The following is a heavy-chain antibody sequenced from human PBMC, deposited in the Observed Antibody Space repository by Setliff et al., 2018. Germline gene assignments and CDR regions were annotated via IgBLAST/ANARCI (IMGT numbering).Heavy chain of an antibody. J-gene: IGHJ4*02. Sequence: ASVKVSCKASGYTFTSYDINWVRQATGQGLEWMGWMNPNSGNTGYAQKFQGRVTITRNTSISTAYMELSSLRSEDTAVYYCARRTEYYNFWSGYYDYWGQGTLVTVSS. V-gene: IGHV1-8*03. CDR2: MNPNSGNT. D-gene: IGHD3-3*01. CDR3: ARRTEYYNFWSGYYDY. CDR1: GYTFTSYD.